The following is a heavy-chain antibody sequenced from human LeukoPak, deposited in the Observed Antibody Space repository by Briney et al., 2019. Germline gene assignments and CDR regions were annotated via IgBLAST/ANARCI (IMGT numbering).Heavy chain of an antibody. CDR1: GYSFIAYH. V-gene: IGHV1-2*02. Sequence: ASVKVSCKASGYSFIAYHMHWVRQAPGQGLEWMGRTNPNTGGTKYAQKFEGRVTMTRDTSISTAYMELSRLRSDDTAVYYCARGTIAVMSWGQGTLVTVSS. D-gene: IGHD6-19*01. J-gene: IGHJ4*02. CDR2: TNPNTGGT. CDR3: ARGTIAVMS.